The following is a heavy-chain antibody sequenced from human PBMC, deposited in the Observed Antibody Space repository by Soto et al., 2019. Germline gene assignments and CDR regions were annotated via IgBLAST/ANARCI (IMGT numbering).Heavy chain of an antibody. Sequence: PSETLSLICTVSGGSISSSTYYWGWMRQPPGQGLEWIARFFIGGNTSYNPSLKSRVTISLAGSKNQFALKLSSVTAAAPAWCFCARRHVRDIDAYYWGQGILGTGS. CDR1: GGSISSSTYY. CDR3: ARRHVRDIDAYY. CDR2: FFIGGNT. V-gene: IGHV4-39*01. J-gene: IGHJ4*02. D-gene: IGHD3-10*01.